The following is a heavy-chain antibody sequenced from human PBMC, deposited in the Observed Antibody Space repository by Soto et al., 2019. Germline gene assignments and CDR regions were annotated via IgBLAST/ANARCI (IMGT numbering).Heavy chain of an antibody. Sequence: QPQLQASGSGRVKPSQTLSLTCALPGGAISSGGYSWSWIRQPPGKGLEWIGYIYHSGSTYYIPSLRGRVRSLVATSTNRFSLKLSSVTVADTAVFYCAIVPSPLGQGTLVTVSS. V-gene: IGHV4-30-2*05. CDR1: GGAISSGGYS. J-gene: IGHJ5*02. CDR2: IYHSGST. CDR3: AIVPSP.